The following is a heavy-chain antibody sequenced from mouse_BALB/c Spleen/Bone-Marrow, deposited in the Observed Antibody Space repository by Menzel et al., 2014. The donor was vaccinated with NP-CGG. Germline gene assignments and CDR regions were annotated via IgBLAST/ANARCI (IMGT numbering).Heavy chain of an antibody. CDR2: INPYNGGT. CDR3: ARWDYYGYAMDY. D-gene: IGHD1-1*01. Sequence: DVQLQESGPELVKPGASMKISCKASGYSFTGYTMNWVKQSRGKNLEWIGLINPYNGGTSYNQKFKGKATLTVDKSSSIAYMELLSLTSEDSAVYYCARWDYYGYAMDYWGQGTSVTVSS. J-gene: IGHJ4*01. CDR1: GYSFTGYT. V-gene: IGHV1-18*01.